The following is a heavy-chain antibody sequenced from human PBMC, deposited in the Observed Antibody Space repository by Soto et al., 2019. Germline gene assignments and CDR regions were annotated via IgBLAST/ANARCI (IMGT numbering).Heavy chain of an antibody. J-gene: IGHJ6*02. CDR3: ARTPSIAARRRYYYYGMDV. Sequence: GPTLVNPTQTLTLTCTFSVFSLSTSGICVSWIRQPPGKALEWLALIDWDDDKYYSTSLKTRLTISKDTSKNQVVLTMTNMDPVDTATYYCARTPSIAARRRYYYYGMDVWGQGTTVTVSS. V-gene: IGHV2-70*01. D-gene: IGHD6-6*01. CDR1: VFSLSTSGIC. CDR2: IDWDDDK.